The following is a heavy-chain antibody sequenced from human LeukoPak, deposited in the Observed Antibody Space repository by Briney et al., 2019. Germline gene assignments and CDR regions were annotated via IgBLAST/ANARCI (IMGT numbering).Heavy chain of an antibody. CDR3: ARGDYYDSSGLFPDGLDY. J-gene: IGHJ4*02. V-gene: IGHV3-11*01. Sequence: GGSLRLSCAASGFTFSDYYMSWIRQAPGKGLEWVSYISSSGSTIYYADSVKGRFTISRDNAKNSLYLQMNSLRSEDTAVYYCARGDYYDSSGLFPDGLDYWGQGTLVTVSS. D-gene: IGHD3-22*01. CDR1: GFTFSDYY. CDR2: ISSSGSTI.